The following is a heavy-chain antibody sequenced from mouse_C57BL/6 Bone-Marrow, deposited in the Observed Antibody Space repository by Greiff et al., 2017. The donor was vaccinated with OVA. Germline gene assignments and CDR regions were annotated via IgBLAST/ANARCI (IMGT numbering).Heavy chain of an antibody. CDR1: GYTFTSYT. Sequence: VQLQQSGAELARPGASVKMSCKASGYTFTSYTMHWVKQRPGQGLEWIGYINPSSGYTKYNQKFKDKATLTADKSSSTAYMQLSSLTSEDSAVYYCARDLLYDYDGRVWFAYWGQGTLVTVSA. D-gene: IGHD2-4*01. V-gene: IGHV1-4*01. J-gene: IGHJ3*01. CDR3: ARDLLYDYDGRVWFAY. CDR2: INPSSGYT.